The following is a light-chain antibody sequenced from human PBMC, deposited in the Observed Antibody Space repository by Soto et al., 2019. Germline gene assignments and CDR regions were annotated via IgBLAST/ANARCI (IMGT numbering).Light chain of an antibody. V-gene: IGKV1-9*01. J-gene: IGKJ4*01. CDR2: AAS. CDR3: QQLGT. Sequence: DLPLTQSPSFLSVSVGDRVTITCRASQGISSYLAWYQQKPGKAPKLLIYAASTLQSGVPSRFSGSGSGTEFTLTISSLQPEDFATYYCQQLGTFGGGTKVEIK. CDR1: QGISSY.